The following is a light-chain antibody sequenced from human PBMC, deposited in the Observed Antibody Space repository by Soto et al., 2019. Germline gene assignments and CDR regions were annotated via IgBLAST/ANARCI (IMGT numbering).Light chain of an antibody. CDR1: QSVSSN. J-gene: IGKJ3*01. CDR2: GAS. CDR3: QQYNNCPPVT. Sequence: EIVMTQSPVTLSVSPGETATLSCRASQSVSSNLAWYQQKPGQAPRLLIYGASTSATGIPARFSGSRSGTEFTITISSLQYEDVAVYYCQQYNNCPPVTFGPGTQVDLK. V-gene: IGKV3-15*01.